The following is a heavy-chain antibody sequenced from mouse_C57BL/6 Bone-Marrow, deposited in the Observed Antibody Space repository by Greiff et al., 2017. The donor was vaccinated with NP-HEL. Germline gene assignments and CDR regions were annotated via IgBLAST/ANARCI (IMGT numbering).Heavy chain of an antibody. CDR2: IYPGDGDT. CDR1: GYAFSSSW. D-gene: IGHD1-1*01. CDR3: ARSDLEIYLY. V-gene: IGHV1-82*01. Sequence: VQLQQSGPELVKPGASVKISCKASGYAFSSSWMNWVKQRPGKGLEWIGRIYPGDGDTNYNGKFKGKATLTADKSSSTAYMQLSSLTSEDSAVYFCARSDLEIYLYWGQGTLVTVSA. J-gene: IGHJ3*01.